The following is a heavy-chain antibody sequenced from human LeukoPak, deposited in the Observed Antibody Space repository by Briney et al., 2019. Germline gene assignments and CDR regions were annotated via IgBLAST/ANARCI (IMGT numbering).Heavy chain of an antibody. CDR2: IYYSGST. V-gene: IGHV4-59*11. CDR1: GGSISSHY. CDR3: ARAMGGYYGSGSYWSYYMDV. D-gene: IGHD3-10*01. J-gene: IGHJ6*03. Sequence: PSETLSLTCTVFGGSISSHYWSWIRQPPGKGLEWIGYIYYSGSTNYNPSLKSRVTISVDTSKNHFSLKLSSVTAADTAVYYCARAMGGYYGSGSYWSYYMDVWGKGTTVTVSS.